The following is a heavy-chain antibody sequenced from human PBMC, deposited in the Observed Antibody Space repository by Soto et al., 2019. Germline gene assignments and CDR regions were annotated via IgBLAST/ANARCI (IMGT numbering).Heavy chain of an antibody. CDR1: GFTFSSYS. J-gene: IGHJ4*02. CDR2: ISSSSSYI. CDR3: ARYKLGTRELEVGDYFDY. V-gene: IGHV3-21*01. D-gene: IGHD7-27*01. Sequence: EVQLVESGGGLVKPGGSLRLSCAASGFTFSSYSMNWVRQAPGKGLEWVSSISSSSSYIYYADSVKGRFTISRDNAKNSLYLQMNSRRAEDTAVYYCARYKLGTRELEVGDYFDYWGQGTLVTVSS.